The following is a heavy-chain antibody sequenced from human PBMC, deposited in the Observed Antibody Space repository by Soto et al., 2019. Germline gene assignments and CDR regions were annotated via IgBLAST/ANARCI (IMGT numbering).Heavy chain of an antibody. J-gene: IGHJ3*01. D-gene: IGHD1-7*01. CDR3: VRDKNYAFDA. V-gene: IGHV3-48*02. Sequence: GGSLRLSCAASGFTFRNYGMNWVRQAPGKGLEWVSYIGIGSSTKYYADSVKGRFTISRDNAKNSLYLQMNSLRDEDTAVYYCVRDKNYAFDAWGQGTMVTVSS. CDR2: IGIGSSTK. CDR1: GFTFRNYG.